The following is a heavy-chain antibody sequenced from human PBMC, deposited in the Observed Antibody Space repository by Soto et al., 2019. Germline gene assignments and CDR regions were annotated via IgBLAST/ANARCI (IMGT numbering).Heavy chain of an antibody. CDR2: IYYSGST. CDR3: ACSGNHSAFDI. CDR1: GGSISSGGYY. D-gene: IGHD1-26*01. V-gene: IGHV4-31*03. Sequence: SETLSLTCTVSGGSISSGGYYWSWIRQHPGKGLEWIGYIYYSGSTYYNPSLKSRVTISVDTSKNQFSLKLSSVTAADTAVYYCACSGNHSAFDIWGQGTMVTVSS. J-gene: IGHJ3*02.